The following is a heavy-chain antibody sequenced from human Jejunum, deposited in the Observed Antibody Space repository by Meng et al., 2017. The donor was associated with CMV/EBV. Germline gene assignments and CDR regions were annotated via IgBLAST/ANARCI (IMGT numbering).Heavy chain of an antibody. Sequence: ADSGFTFDDYAMHWVRQAPGKGLEWVSGISWNSGSIGYADSVRGRFTISRDNAKNSLYMQMNSLRAEDTALYYCAKESQQLVLDYWGQGTLVTVSS. V-gene: IGHV3-9*01. D-gene: IGHD6-6*01. J-gene: IGHJ4*02. CDR3: AKESQQLVLDY. CDR1: GFTFDDYA. CDR2: ISWNSGSI.